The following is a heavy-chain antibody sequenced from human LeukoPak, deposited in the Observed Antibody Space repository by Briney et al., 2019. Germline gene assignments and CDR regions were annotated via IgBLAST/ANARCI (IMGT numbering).Heavy chain of an antibody. D-gene: IGHD5-12*01. CDR2: IYYSGST. J-gene: IGHJ3*02. CDR3: ARQSGNGYSGYDFQAFDI. CDR1: GGSLSSYY. V-gene: IGHV4-59*08. Sequence: PSETLPLTCTVSGGSLSSYYWSWIRQPPGKGLEWIGYIYYSGSTNYNPSLKSRVTIPVDMSKNQFSLKLSSVTAADTAVYYCARQSGNGYSGYDFQAFDIWGQGTMVTVSS.